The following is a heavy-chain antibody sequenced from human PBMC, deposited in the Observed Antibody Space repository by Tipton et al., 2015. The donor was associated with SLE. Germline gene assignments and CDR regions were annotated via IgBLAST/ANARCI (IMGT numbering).Heavy chain of an antibody. J-gene: IGHJ4*02. CDR3: ARAGGWSFDY. D-gene: IGHD6-19*01. Sequence: SGFSLSTYGIHWVRQAPGKGLEWVANIKEDGSQRYYVDSVKGRFTSSRDNAKNSLYLEMNSLRVEDTAVYYCARAGGWSFDYWGQGTLVTVSS. CDR1: GFSLSTYG. V-gene: IGHV3-7*01. CDR2: IKEDGSQR.